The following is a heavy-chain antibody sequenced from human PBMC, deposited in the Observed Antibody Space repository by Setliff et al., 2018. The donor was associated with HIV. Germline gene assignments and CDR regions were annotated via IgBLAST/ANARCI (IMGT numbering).Heavy chain of an antibody. CDR1: GYTLSEYY. V-gene: IGHV1-69-2*01. CDR2: IDPEDGET. CDR3: ARGVRVTVVQRASSLDF. D-gene: IGHD2-21*02. J-gene: IGHJ4*02. Sequence: CKASGYTLSEYYMHWVQQAPGKGLEWMGRIDPEDGETLYAEKFRGRVTMTADDSTSTACMELRSLTSEDTAVYFCARGVRVTVVQRASSLDFWGQGTLVTVSS.